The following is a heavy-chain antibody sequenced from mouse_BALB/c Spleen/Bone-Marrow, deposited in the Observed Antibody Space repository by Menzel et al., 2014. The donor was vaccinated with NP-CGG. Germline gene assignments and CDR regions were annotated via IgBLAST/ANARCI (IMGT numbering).Heavy chain of an antibody. Sequence: EVQLQQSGGGLAQPGGSRKLSCAASGFTFXSFGMHWVRQAPEKGLEWVAYISSGSSTIYYANTVKGRFTISRDNPKNTLFLQMTSLRSEDTAMYYCASDYDYFDYWGQGTTLTVSS. CDR3: ASDYDYFDY. CDR1: GFTFXSFG. V-gene: IGHV5-17*02. CDR2: ISSGSSTI. J-gene: IGHJ2*01. D-gene: IGHD2-4*01.